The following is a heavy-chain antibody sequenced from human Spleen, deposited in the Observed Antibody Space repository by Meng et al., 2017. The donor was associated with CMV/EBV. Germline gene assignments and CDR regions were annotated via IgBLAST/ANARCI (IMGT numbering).Heavy chain of an antibody. CDR1: GYSFNGYY. Sequence: KASGYSFNGYYIHWVRQAPGQGLEWMGWINPKTGGTYSTQRFQGRVTMTRDSSLSTAYMELGCLRSDDTAVYFCVRGGVLQFLEWLFFWGQGTLVTVSS. CDR3: VRGGVLQFLEWLFF. D-gene: IGHD3-3*01. V-gene: IGHV1-2*02. J-gene: IGHJ4*02. CDR2: INPKTGGT.